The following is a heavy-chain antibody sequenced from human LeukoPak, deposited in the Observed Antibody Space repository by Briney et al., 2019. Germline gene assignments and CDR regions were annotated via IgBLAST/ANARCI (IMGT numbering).Heavy chain of an antibody. CDR2: IYPGDSDT. V-gene: IGHV5-51*01. CDR3: ARHGSGSYSRSHFDY. D-gene: IGHD3-10*01. CDR1: GYSFTNYW. Sequence: GESLKISCKGSGYSFTNYWIGWVRQIPGKGLEWMGIIYPGDSDTKYSPSFQGQVAISADKSISTAYLQWSSLKASDTAIYYCARHGSGSYSRSHFDYWGQGTLVTVSS. J-gene: IGHJ4*02.